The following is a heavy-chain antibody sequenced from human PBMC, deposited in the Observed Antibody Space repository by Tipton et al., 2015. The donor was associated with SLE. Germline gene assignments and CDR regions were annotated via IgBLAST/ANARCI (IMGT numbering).Heavy chain of an antibody. CDR1: GGSISSYY. J-gene: IGHJ3*02. Sequence: TLSLTCTVSGGSISSYYWSWIRQPPGKGLEWIGYIYYSGSTYYNPSLKSRVTISVDTSKNQFSLKLSSVTAADTAVYYCAREKEQQLGGGAFDIWGQGTMVTVSS. CDR2: IYYSGST. CDR3: AREKEQQLGGGAFDI. V-gene: IGHV4-59*12. D-gene: IGHD6-13*01.